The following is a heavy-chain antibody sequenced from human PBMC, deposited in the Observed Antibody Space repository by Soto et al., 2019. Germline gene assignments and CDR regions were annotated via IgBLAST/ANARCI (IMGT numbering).Heavy chain of an antibody. CDR3: ARDSITMVRGVIIPYFDY. D-gene: IGHD3-10*01. CDR2: IYYSGST. V-gene: IGHV4-61*01. Sequence: SETLSLTCTVSGGSVSSGSYYWSWIRQPPGKGLEWTGYIYYSGSTSYNPSLKSRVTISVDTSKNQFSLKLSSVTAADTAVYYCARDSITMVRGVIIPYFDYWGQGTLVTVSS. CDR1: GGSVSSGSYY. J-gene: IGHJ4*02.